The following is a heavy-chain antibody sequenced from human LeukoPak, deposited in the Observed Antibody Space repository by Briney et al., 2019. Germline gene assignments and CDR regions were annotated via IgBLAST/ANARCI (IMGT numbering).Heavy chain of an antibody. V-gene: IGHV4-34*01. J-gene: IGHJ5*02. Sequence: KPSETLSLTCDVYGGSFSGYYWSWIRQPPGKGLEWIGEINHSGSTNYNPSLKSRVTISVDTSKNQFSLKLSSVTAADTAVYYCARGGEWFGLNWFDPWGQGTLVTVSS. D-gene: IGHD3-10*01. CDR2: INHSGST. CDR3: ARGGEWFGLNWFDP. CDR1: GGSFSGYY.